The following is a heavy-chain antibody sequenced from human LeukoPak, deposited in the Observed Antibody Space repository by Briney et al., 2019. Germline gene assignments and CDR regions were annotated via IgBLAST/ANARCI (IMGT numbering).Heavy chain of an antibody. CDR1: GGSISSSNW. J-gene: IGHJ4*02. D-gene: IGHD3-22*01. CDR2: IYHSGST. V-gene: IGHV4-4*02. CDR3: ARAHTRYYYDSGGYKYYFDY. Sequence: SGTLSLTCAVSGGSISSSNWWSWVRQPPGKGLEWIGEIYHSGSTNYNPSLKSRVTISVDKSKNQFSLKLSSVTAADTAVYYCARAHTRYYYDSGGYKYYFDYWGQGTLVTVSS.